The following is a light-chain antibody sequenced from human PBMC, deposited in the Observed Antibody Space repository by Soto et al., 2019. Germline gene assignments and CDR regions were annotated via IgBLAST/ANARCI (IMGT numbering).Light chain of an antibody. CDR1: SSNIENNI. CDR3: AAWDDSLWGVV. V-gene: IGLV1-44*01. CDR2: SNN. J-gene: IGLJ2*01. Sequence: QYVLTQPPSASGTPGQRVTISCSGSSSNIENNIINWYQQLPGTAPKVVIYSNNHRPSGVPDRFSGSKSGTSASLAISGLQSEDEADYYCAAWDDSLWGVVFGGGTKLTVL.